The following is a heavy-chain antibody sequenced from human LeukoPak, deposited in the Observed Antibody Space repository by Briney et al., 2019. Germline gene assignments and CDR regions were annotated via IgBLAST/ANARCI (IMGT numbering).Heavy chain of an antibody. Sequence: SETLSLTCAVYGGSSSGYYWSWIRQPPGKGLEWIGEINHSGSTNYNPSLKSRVTISVDTPKNQFSLKLSSVTAADTAVYYCARGHSSGWYGPFDYWGQGTLVTVSS. J-gene: IGHJ4*02. V-gene: IGHV4-34*01. D-gene: IGHD6-19*01. CDR2: INHSGST. CDR3: ARGHSSGWYGPFDY. CDR1: GGSSSGYY.